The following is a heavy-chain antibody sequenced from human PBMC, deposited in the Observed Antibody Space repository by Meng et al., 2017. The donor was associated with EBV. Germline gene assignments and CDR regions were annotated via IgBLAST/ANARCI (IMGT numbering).Heavy chain of an antibody. D-gene: IGHD6-13*01. V-gene: IGHV1-2*06. CDR1: GYTFTGYY. Sequence: VQLVQSGAGVKKPGASVKASCKASGYTFTGYYMHWVRQAPGQGLEWMGRINPNSGGTNYAQKFQGRVTMTRDTSISTAYMELSRLRSDDTAVYYCAKGADLAAAGTFWFDPWGQGTLVTVSS. CDR3: AKGADLAAAGTFWFDP. CDR2: INPNSGGT. J-gene: IGHJ5*02.